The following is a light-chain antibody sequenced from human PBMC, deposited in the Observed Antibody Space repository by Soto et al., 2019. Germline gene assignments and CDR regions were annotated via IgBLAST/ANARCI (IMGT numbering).Light chain of an antibody. CDR3: QQYDSFPRT. CDR2: KTS. V-gene: IGKV1-5*03. J-gene: IGKJ1*01. Sequence: DIQMTQSPSTLSASVGDRVTITCRASQSISNWLAWYQQKPGKAPKLLIYKTSSLQSGVPSRFSGSGSGTEFTLSISSLQPDDFATYYCQQYDSFPRTFGQGNTVEIK. CDR1: QSISNW.